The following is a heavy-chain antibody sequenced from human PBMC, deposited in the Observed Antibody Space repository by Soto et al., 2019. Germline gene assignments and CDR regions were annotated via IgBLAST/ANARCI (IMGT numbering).Heavy chain of an antibody. V-gene: IGHV4-31*03. Sequence: SETLSLTCTVSGGSITSGGYYWSWIRQHPGQGLEWIGYIYYSGFPYYNPSLKNRVSISEDTPKNEFSLKLSSVTAADTAISYCAREFYYDSRGIGFDSWGQGTLVTVSS. CDR1: GGSITSGGYY. CDR2: IYYSGFP. D-gene: IGHD3-22*01. J-gene: IGHJ4*02. CDR3: AREFYYDSRGIGFDS.